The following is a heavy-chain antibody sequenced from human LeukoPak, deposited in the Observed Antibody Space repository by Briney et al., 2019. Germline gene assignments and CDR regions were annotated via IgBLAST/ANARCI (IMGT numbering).Heavy chain of an antibody. J-gene: IGHJ4*02. CDR1: GFTFSRYW. V-gene: IGHV3-7*05. CDR2: IKGDGGEK. D-gene: IGHD4-17*01. CDR3: ATYGDDDAPGLN. Sequence: PGGSLRLSCAASGFTFSRYWMSWVRQTPGKGLEWVANIKGDGGEKYYVDSVKGRFTISRDNAKNSLYLQMNSLRADDTAVYCCATYGDDDAPGLNWGQGTLVTVSS.